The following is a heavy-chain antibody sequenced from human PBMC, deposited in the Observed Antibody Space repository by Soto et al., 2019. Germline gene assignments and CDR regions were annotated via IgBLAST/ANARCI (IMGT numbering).Heavy chain of an antibody. D-gene: IGHD2-15*01. Sequence: QVQLQQWGAGLLKPSETLSLTCAVYGGSFSSYYWSWLRQPPGKGLEWIGEINHSGSTSYNPSLKGRVTISIDTSKNQFSLKLSSVTAADTAVYYWARSSRSGYGGSCDPLDYLGQGTLVTVSS. J-gene: IGHJ4*02. V-gene: IGHV4-34*01. CDR1: GGSFSSYY. CDR3: ARSSRSGYGGSCDPLDY. CDR2: INHSGST.